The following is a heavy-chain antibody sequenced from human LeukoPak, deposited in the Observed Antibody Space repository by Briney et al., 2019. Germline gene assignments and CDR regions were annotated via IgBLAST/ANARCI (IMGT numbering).Heavy chain of an antibody. D-gene: IGHD3-10*01. Sequence: GGSLRLSCAASGFTFSNYGMHWVRQAPGKGLEWVAVIWYDGSEKYYADSVKGRFTISRDNSKNTLHLQMNSLRAEDTAVYYCARGYPVLLWFGEFWGQGTLVTVSS. CDR1: GFTFSNYG. V-gene: IGHV3-33*01. CDR2: IWYDGSEK. J-gene: IGHJ4*02. CDR3: ARGYPVLLWFGEF.